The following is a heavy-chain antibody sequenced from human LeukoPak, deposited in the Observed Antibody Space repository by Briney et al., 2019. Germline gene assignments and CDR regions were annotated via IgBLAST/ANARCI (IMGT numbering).Heavy chain of an antibody. J-gene: IGHJ4*02. CDR1: GFTLSRYA. CDR2: ISASGGST. CDR3: ARDEGDAAAGTFGY. V-gene: IGHV3-23*01. D-gene: IGHD6-13*01. Sequence: GGSLRLSCAASGFTLSRYAMTWVRQVPGKGLEWVSSISASGGSTFYADSVKGRFTISRDNAKNSLYLQMNSLRAEDTAVYYCARDEGDAAAGTFGYWGQGTLVTVSS.